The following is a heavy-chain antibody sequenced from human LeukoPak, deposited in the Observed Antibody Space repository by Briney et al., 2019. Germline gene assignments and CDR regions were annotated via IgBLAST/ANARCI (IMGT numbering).Heavy chain of an antibody. CDR2: IYPGDSDT. CDR3: ARHLPHYYGSGSYINDY. J-gene: IGHJ4*02. Sequence: GESLKISCKGSGYSFTSYCIGWVRQMPGKGLEGLGIIYPGDSDTRYSPSFQGPVTISADNSISTAYLQWSSLKASDTAMYYCARHLPHYYGSGSYINDYWGQGTLVTVSS. V-gene: IGHV5-51*01. D-gene: IGHD3-10*01. CDR1: GYSFTSYC.